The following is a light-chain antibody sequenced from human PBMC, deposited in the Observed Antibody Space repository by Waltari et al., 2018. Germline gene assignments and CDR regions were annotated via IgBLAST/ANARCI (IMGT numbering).Light chain of an antibody. J-gene: IGLJ2*01. CDR1: KLRAKY. CDR3: QAWDGNTVI. CDR2: QDV. Sequence: SYVLNQPPSVSVSPGQTASITSSGAKLRAKYASCYQQKAGQPPVLIIYQDVERPSSIPDRFSASNSGTTATLTISGTQALDEADYYCQAWDGNTVIFGGGTRLTVL. V-gene: IGLV3-1*01.